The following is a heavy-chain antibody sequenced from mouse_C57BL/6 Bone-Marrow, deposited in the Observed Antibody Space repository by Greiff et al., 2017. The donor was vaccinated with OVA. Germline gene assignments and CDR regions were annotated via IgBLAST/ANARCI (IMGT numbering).Heavy chain of an antibody. Sequence: QVQLQQSGPELVRPGASVKISCKAPGYTFTSHWMQWVRQRPGQGLEWIGEIFPGSGSTYYNEKFKGKATLTVDTSSSTAYMQLSSLTSEDSAVYICARGRITTVVADYAIDYWGQGTSDTVSS. J-gene: IGHJ4*01. CDR1: GYTFTSHW. CDR2: IFPGSGST. V-gene: IGHV1-56*01. D-gene: IGHD1-1*01. CDR3: ARGRITTVVADYAIDY.